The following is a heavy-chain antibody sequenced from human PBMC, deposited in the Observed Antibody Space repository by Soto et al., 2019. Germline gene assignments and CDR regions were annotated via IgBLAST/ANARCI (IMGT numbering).Heavy chain of an antibody. CDR3: AKGVSRGYYYGMDV. Sequence: GGSLRLSCAASGFTFSSYGMHWVRQAPGKGLEWVAVISYDGSNKYYADSVKGRFTTSRDNSKNTLYLQMNGLRAEDTAVYYCAKGVSRGYYYGMDVWGQGTTVTVSS. CDR2: ISYDGSNK. CDR1: GFTFSSYG. V-gene: IGHV3-30*18. D-gene: IGHD2-8*01. J-gene: IGHJ6*02.